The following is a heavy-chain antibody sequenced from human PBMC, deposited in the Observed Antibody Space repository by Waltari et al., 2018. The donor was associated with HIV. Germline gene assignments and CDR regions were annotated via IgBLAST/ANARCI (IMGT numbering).Heavy chain of an antibody. CDR2: IKKDGSEK. J-gene: IGHJ4*02. D-gene: IGHD1-1*01. Sequence: EVQLVESGGGLVQPGGSLRLSCEASGFTFRDYWMSWVRQAPGKGLEWVAKIKKDGSEKYVGDSVKGRCTISRDNAKNSLFLQMNSLRAEDTAVYYCVRGGTTVLRYWGQGTQVTVSS. CDR1: GFTFRDYW. CDR3: VRGGTTVLRY. V-gene: IGHV3-7*01.